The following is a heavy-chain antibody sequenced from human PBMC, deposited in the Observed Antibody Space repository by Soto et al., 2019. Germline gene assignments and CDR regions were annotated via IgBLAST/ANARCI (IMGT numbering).Heavy chain of an antibody. V-gene: IGHV4-59*01. Sequence: SETLSLTCTVSGGSIISYYWSWIRQPPGKGLEWIGYIYYSGSTNYNPSLKSRVTISVDTSKNQFSLKLSSVTAADTAVYYCARVRGYENLFDYWGQGTLVTVSS. CDR2: IYYSGST. CDR1: GGSIISYY. D-gene: IGHD5-12*01. CDR3: ARVRGYENLFDY. J-gene: IGHJ4*02.